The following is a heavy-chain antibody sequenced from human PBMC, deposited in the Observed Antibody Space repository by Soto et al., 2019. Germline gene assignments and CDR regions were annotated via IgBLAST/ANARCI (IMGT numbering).Heavy chain of an antibody. V-gene: IGHV3-74*01. CDR3: ARGPRVSSTGTGAH. J-gene: IGHJ4*02. CDR2: ISDDGSTA. Sequence: GGYLRLSCSVSGFTFSAYWMHWVRQVAGKGLTWVARISDDGSTATYADSVKGRFVISRDNAKNSLYLEMNTMRADDSGLYYCARGPRVSSTGTGAHWGRGTLVTVSS. CDR1: GFTFSAYW. D-gene: IGHD1-1*01.